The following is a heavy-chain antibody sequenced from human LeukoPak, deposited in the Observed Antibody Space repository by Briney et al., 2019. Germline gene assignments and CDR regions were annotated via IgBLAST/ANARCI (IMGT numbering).Heavy chain of an antibody. Sequence: SETLSLTCTVSGGSISSYYWSWIRQPPGKGLEWIGYIYYSGSTNYSPSLKSRVTISVDTSKNQFSLKLSSVTAADTAVYYCARLRYYYDSSGYYYNYYYYMDVWGKGTTVTVSS. CDR2: IYYSGST. D-gene: IGHD3-22*01. V-gene: IGHV4-59*08. CDR1: GGSISSYY. J-gene: IGHJ6*03. CDR3: ARLRYYYDSSGYYYNYYYYMDV.